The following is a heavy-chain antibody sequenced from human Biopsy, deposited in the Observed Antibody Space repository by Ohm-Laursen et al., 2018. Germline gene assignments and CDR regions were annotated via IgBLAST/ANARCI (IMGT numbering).Heavy chain of an antibody. D-gene: IGHD1-1*01. CDR2: FAPENGKT. J-gene: IGHJ4*02. V-gene: IGHV1-24*01. CDR1: GYTLTELS. CDR3: AADINVWNVNY. Sequence: SSVKVPCKVSGYTLTELSMHWVRQAPGRGLEWMGGFAPENGKTIYAQKFQGRVTMTEDTSTDTAYMELSSLRSEDTAVYYCAADINVWNVNYWGRGTLVTVSS.